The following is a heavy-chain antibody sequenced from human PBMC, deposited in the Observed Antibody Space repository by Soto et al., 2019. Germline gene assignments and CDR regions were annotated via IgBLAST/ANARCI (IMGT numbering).Heavy chain of an antibody. Sequence: QLQLQESGPGLVKPSETLSLTCTVSGGSISSSSYYWGWIRQPPGKGLEWIGSIYYSGSTYYNPSLKSRVTISVDTSKNQFSLKLSSVTAADTAVYYCARLPPGIASSWDPVRDANYYYYYYMDVWGKGTTVTVSS. D-gene: IGHD6-13*01. CDR2: IYYSGST. CDR1: GGSISSSSYY. J-gene: IGHJ6*03. V-gene: IGHV4-39*01. CDR3: ARLPPGIASSWDPVRDANYYYYYYMDV.